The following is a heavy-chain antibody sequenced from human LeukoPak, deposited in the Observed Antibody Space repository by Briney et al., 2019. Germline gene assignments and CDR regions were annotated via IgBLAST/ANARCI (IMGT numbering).Heavy chain of an antibody. V-gene: IGHV4-59*08. CDR1: GGSISDSY. CDR2: IYYSGST. J-gene: IGHJ5*02. D-gene: IGHD4-17*01. Sequence: SETLSLTCTVSGGSISDSYSGWIRHPPGKGLEWIGYIYYSGSTKYNPSLMSRVTISIDTSKNQFSLKLSSVSAADSAVYYCARRIQENRMTTANNWFDPWGQGTLVTVSS. CDR3: ARRIQENRMTTANNWFDP.